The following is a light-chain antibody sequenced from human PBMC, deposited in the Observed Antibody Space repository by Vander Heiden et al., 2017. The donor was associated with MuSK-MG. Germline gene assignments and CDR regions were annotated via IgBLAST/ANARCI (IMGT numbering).Light chain of an antibody. Sequence: SSLSASVGDRVTITCRVSQDICSYLSWYRQKPGKGPNLLIYRASYLRSGVPSRFSGSGYGTDFTLAINTRQPEDVAAYYGQRTDNSPPITFGQGTRLEIK. V-gene: IGKV1-27*01. CDR1: QDICSY. CDR2: RAS. CDR3: QRTDNSPPIT. J-gene: IGKJ5*01.